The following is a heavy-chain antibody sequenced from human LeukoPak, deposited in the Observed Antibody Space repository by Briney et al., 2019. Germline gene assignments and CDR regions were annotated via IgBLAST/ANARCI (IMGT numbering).Heavy chain of an antibody. V-gene: IGHV3-23*01. D-gene: IGHD6-13*01. CDR1: GFTFSSYA. J-gene: IGHJ3*02. CDR2: ISDTGGNT. Sequence: GSLRLSCAASGFTFSSYAMSWVRQAPGKGLEWVSAISDTGGNTYYADSVKGRFTISRDNSKNSLYLQMNSLRAEDTAVYYCARDPAAVAEDAFDIWGQGTMVTVSS. CDR3: ARDPAAVAEDAFDI.